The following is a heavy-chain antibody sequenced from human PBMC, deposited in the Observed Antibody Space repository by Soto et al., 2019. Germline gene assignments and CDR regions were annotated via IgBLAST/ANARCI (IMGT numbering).Heavy chain of an antibody. CDR2: IRRKANSYTT. J-gene: IGHJ6*02. V-gene: IGHV3-72*01. CDR3: AMLGGWSGGSNDMDV. Sequence: EVQLVESGGGLVQPGGSLRLSCAASGLIFSDYHMDWVRQAPGKGLEWVGRIRRKANSYTTEYAASVKGRFTISRNDSKNSLYLQINRLKTEHTAVYYCAMLGGWSGGSNDMDVWGQGTTVTVSS. D-gene: IGHD6-19*01. CDR1: GLIFSDYH.